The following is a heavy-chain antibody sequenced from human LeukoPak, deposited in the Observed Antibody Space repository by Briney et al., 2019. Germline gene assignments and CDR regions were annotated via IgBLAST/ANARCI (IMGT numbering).Heavy chain of an antibody. CDR2: MNPNSGNT. CDR3: ARFAVHRRITVAGQFGLDY. D-gene: IGHD6-19*01. CDR1: GYTFISYD. V-gene: IGHV1-8*01. J-gene: IGHJ4*02. Sequence: ASVKVSCKASGYTFISYDINWVRQATGQGLEWMGWMNPNSGNTGYAQKFQGRVTMTRDTSTSTVYMELSSLRSEDTAVYYCARFAVHRRITVAGQFGLDYWGQGTLVSLSS.